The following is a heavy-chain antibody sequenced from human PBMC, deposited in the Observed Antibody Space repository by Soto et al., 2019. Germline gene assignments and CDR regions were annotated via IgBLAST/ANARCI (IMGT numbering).Heavy chain of an antibody. J-gene: IGHJ6*02. V-gene: IGHV3-30*18. CDR3: AKVFSYSSSSFRYYYGLDV. D-gene: IGHD6-6*01. Sequence: GGSLRLSCAVSGFTFSPYGIHWVRQAPGKGLDWVAVISYDGSDRNYADSVRGRFTISRDNSKNTLYLQMNSLRGEDTAVYYCAKVFSYSSSSFRYYYGLDVWGQGTTVTVSS. CDR2: ISYDGSDR. CDR1: GFTFSPYG.